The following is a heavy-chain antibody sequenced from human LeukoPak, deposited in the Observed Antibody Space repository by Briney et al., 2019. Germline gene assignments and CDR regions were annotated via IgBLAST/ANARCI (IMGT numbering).Heavy chain of an antibody. Sequence: PSETLSLTCMGCGGSISSPSFYWAGLRQPPGKGLEWVGNIYYTSITYYNPSLQSLLTISVDTSKTHFSLQLTSVTAADKTVYYCATMSRAVIFPPNYYSYYMDVWGKGATVIVSS. CDR3: ATMSRAVIFPPNYYSYYMDV. CDR2: IYYTSIT. J-gene: IGHJ6*03. D-gene: IGHD3-10*01. V-gene: IGHV4-39*02. CDR1: GGSISSPSFY.